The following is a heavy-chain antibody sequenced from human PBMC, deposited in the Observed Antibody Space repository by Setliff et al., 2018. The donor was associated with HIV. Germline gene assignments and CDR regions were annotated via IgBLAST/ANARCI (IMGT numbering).Heavy chain of an antibody. CDR2: FDPEDVET. V-gene: IGHV1-24*01. D-gene: IGHD3-22*01. J-gene: IGHJ1*01. Sequence: GASVKVSCKVSGYTLSELSMHWVRQAPGKGLEWMGGFDPEDVETIYAEKFQGRVTMTEDTSTDTAYMELSSLTSEDTAVYYCATVRRYYYDSSGQEYFQHWGQGTRVTVSS. CDR3: ATVRRYYYDSSGQEYFQH. CDR1: GYTLSELS.